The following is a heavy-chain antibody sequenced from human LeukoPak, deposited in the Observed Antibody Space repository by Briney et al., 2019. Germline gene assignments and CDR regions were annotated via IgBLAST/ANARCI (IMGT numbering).Heavy chain of an antibody. V-gene: IGHV4-59*08. J-gene: IGHJ4*02. D-gene: IGHD6-13*01. CDR1: GGSISSYY. CDR3: ARHSSSWPVNFDY. CDR2: IYYSGST. Sequence: SETPSLTCTVSGGSISSYYWSWIRQPPGKGLEWIGYIYYSGSTNYNPSLKSRVTISVDTSKNQFSLKLSSVTAADTAVYYCARHSSSWPVNFDYWGQGTLVTVSS.